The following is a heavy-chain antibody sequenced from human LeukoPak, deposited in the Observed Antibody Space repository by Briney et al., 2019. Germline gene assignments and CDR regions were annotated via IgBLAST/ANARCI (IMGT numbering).Heavy chain of an antibody. CDR1: GYTFTGYY. V-gene: IGHV1-2*02. CDR3: ARVVSSMGGGDGSFRLPLRWGVGYYYGMDV. Sequence: GASVKVSCKTSGYTFTGYYMHWVRQAPGQGLEWMGWINPNSGGTNYAQKFQGRVTMTRDTSISTAYMELSRLRSDDTAVYYCARVVSSMGGGDGSFRLPLRWGVGYYYGMDVWGQGTTVTVSS. CDR2: INPNSGGT. D-gene: IGHD2-21*02. J-gene: IGHJ6*02.